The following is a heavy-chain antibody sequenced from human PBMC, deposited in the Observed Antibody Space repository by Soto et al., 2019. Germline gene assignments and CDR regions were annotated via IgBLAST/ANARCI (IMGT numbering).Heavy chain of an antibody. CDR3: AREAGRITMSVRGPYGMDV. Sequence: SETLTLTCTDSGGSISSGDYYWSWIRQPPGKGLEWIGYIYYSGSTYYNPSLKSRVTISVDTSKNQFSLKLSSVTAADTAVYYCAREAGRITMSVRGPYGMDVWGQGTTVTVSS. D-gene: IGHD3-10*02. CDR2: IYYSGST. CDR1: GGSISSGDYY. V-gene: IGHV4-30-4*01. J-gene: IGHJ6*02.